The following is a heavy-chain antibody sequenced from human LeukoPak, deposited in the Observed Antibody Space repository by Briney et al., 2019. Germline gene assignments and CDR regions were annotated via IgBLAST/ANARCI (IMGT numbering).Heavy chain of an antibody. J-gene: IGHJ4*02. CDR1: GGSISSYY. CDR3: ARSEGRSTPCGY. V-gene: IGHV4-4*07. CDR2: VYSSGST. Sequence: SETLSLTCTVSGGSISSYYWSWIRQPAGKGLEWIGRVYSSGSTHYNPSLKSRVTMSVDTSKNQFSLKLTSVTAADTAVYYCARSEGRSTPCGYWGQGTPVTVSS.